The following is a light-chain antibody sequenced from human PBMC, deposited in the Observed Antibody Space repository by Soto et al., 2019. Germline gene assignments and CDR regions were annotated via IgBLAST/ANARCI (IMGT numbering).Light chain of an antibody. CDR3: QQYNSLWT. CDR1: QSISSW. CDR2: KAS. Sequence: DIQMTQSPSTLSASVGDRVTITCRASQSISSWLAGYQQKPGKAPKLLLYKASSLESGVPSRFTGSGSGTEFNLPIRSLQPYDFAPYFCQQYNSLWTFGQGTKVEIK. V-gene: IGKV1-5*03. J-gene: IGKJ1*01.